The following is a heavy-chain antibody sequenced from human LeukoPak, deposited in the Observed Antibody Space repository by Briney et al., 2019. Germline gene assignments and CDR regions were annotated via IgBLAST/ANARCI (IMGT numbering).Heavy chain of an antibody. Sequence: GGSLGLSCATSGFTFGGSWMLWVRQAPGKGLMCVARISKDGRTTTYVDSVKGRFTVSRDNAKNTLYLQMDSLRVEDTAMYYCGRDSNGIDYLGQGTLVTVSS. CDR2: ISKDGRTT. CDR1: GFTFGGSW. D-gene: IGHD4-11*01. V-gene: IGHV3-74*03. CDR3: GRDSNGIDY. J-gene: IGHJ4*02.